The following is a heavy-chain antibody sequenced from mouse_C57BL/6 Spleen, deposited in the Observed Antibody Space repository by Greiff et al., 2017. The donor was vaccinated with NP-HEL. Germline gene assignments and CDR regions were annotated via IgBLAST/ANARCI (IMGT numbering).Heavy chain of an antibody. Sequence: EVQVVESGGDLVKPGGSLKLSCAASGFTFSSYGMSWVRQTPDKRLEWGAGISSVLMDTSYPDSVKVRFTISRDNAKNTLYLQMSSLKSEDTAMYYCASPYYYGSSPYAMDYWGQGTSVTVSS. V-gene: IGHV5-6*01. J-gene: IGHJ4*01. D-gene: IGHD1-1*01. CDR1: GFTFSSYG. CDR3: ASPYYYGSSPYAMDY. CDR2: ISSVLMDT.